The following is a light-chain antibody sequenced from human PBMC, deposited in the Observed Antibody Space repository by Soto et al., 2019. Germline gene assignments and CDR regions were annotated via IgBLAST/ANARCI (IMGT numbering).Light chain of an antibody. CDR2: GAS. J-gene: IGKJ2*01. CDR1: QSVSSN. Sequence: EIVMTQSPATLSVSPGERATLSCRASQSVSSNLAWYQQKPGQAPRLLIYGASTRATGIPARFSGSGSGTEFTLTSSSLHSEDVAVYYCQQYNNWPTYTFGQGTKLEIK. V-gene: IGKV3-15*01. CDR3: QQYNNWPTYT.